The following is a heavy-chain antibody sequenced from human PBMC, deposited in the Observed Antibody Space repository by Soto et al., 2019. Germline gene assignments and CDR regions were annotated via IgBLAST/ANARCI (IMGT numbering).Heavy chain of an antibody. V-gene: IGHV1-18*01. CDR2: ISAHNGNT. CDR3: ARGRYGDY. D-gene: IGHD1-1*01. CDR1: GYTFTSYG. J-gene: IGHJ4*02. Sequence: QVHLVQSGVEVKKPGASVKVSCKGSGYTFTSYGITWVRQAPGQGLEWMGWISAHNGNTDYAQKLQGRVTVTRDTSTSTAYMELRSLRSDDTDVYYCARGRYGDYWGQGALVTVSS.